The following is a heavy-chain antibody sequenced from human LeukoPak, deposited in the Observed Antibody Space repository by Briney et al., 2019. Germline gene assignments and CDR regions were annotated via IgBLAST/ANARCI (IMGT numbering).Heavy chain of an antibody. CDR2: IYTSGST. V-gene: IGHV4-4*07. CDR3: ARDGPDYDILTGYYHLYYYYMDD. D-gene: IGHD3-9*01. CDR1: GGSISSYY. Sequence: SETLSLTCTVSGGSISSYYWSWIRQPAGKGLEWIGRIYTSGSTNYNPSLKSRVTMSVDTSKNQFSLKLSSVTAADTAVYYCARDGPDYDILTGYYHLYYYYMDDWGKGTTVTVSS. J-gene: IGHJ6*03.